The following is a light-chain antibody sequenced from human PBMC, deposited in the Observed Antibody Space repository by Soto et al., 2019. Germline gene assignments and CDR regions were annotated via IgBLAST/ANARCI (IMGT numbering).Light chain of an antibody. CDR1: SSDVGRYNF. V-gene: IGLV2-14*01. CDR3: QAYDYSLTASV. CDR2: EVN. J-gene: IGLJ3*02. Sequence: QSALTQPASVSGSPGQSITISCTGTSSDVGRYNFVSWYQQHPGKVPKLMLYEVNNRPSGIANRFSGSKSGNTASLTIAGLQAEDEADYYCQAYDYSLTASVFGGGTQLTVL.